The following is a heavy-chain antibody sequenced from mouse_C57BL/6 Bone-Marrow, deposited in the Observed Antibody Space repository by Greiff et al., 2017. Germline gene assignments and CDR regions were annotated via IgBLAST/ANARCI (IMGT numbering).Heavy chain of an antibody. CDR1: GYSITSGYY. V-gene: IGHV3-6*01. CDR2: ISYDGSN. Sequence: EVKLMESGPGLVKPSQSLSLTCSVTGYSITSGYYWNWIRQFPGNKLEWMGYISYDGSNNYNPSLKNRISITRDTSKNQFFLKLNSVTTEDTATYYCAREGRAYYYAMDYWGQGTSVTVSS. J-gene: IGHJ4*01. CDR3: AREGRAYYYAMDY. D-gene: IGHD3-3*01.